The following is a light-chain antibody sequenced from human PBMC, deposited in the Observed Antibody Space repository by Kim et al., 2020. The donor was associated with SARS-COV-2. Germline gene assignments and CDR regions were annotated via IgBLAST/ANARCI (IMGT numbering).Light chain of an antibody. CDR1: GSDVGGYNS. CDR3: SSYTSSSTLV. V-gene: IGLV2-14*04. CDR2: DVG. Sequence: GQSITISCIGTGSDVGGYNSVSWYQQHPGKAPKCMIYDVGVRPSGISDRFSGSKCGNTASLTISGLQAEDEADYYCSSYTSSSTLVFGGGTQLTVL. J-gene: IGLJ3*02.